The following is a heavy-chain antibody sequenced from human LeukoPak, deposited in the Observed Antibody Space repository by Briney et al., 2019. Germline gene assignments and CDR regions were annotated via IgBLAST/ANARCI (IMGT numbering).Heavy chain of an antibody. D-gene: IGHD1-26*01. Sequence: HPGGSLRLSCAASGFTFSSYAMSWVRQAPGKGREWVSAISGSGGSTYYADSVKGRFTISRDNSKNTLYLQMNSLRAEDTAVYYCAKGVGATLAEYFQHWGQGTLVTVSS. J-gene: IGHJ1*01. V-gene: IGHV3-23*01. CDR1: GFTFSSYA. CDR3: AKGVGATLAEYFQH. CDR2: ISGSGGST.